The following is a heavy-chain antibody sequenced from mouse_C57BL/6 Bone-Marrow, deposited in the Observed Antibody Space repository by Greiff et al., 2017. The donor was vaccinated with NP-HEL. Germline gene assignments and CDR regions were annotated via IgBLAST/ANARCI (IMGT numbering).Heavy chain of an antibody. D-gene: IGHD1-1*01. V-gene: IGHV1-50*01. CDR2: IDPSDSYT. J-gene: IGHJ1*03. CDR1: GYTFTSYW. Sequence: QVQLKQPGAELVKPGASVKLSCKASGYTFTSYWMQWVKQRPGQGLEWIGEIDPSDSYTNYNQKFKGKATLTVDTYSRTAYMQLSSLTSEDSAVYYCAREGDYYGSSLWYFDVWGTGTTVTVSS. CDR3: AREGDYYGSSLWYFDV.